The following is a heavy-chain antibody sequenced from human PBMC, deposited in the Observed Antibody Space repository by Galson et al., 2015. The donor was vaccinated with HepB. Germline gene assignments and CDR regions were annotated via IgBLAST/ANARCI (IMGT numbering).Heavy chain of an antibody. J-gene: IGHJ4*02. V-gene: IGHV3-23*01. CDR2: ISGSGGTT. Sequence: SLRLSCAGSGFTFRSYAMSWVRQAPGKGLEWVSTISGSGGTTYYADSVKGRFTISRDNSKNMLYLQMNSLRAEDTAIYYCAKGVGITSGDFDYWGQGTLVTVSS. CDR3: AKGVGITSGDFDY. CDR1: GFTFRSYA. D-gene: IGHD3-10*01.